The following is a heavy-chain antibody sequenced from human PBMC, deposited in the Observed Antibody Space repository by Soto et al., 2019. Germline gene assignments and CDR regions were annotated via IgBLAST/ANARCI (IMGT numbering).Heavy chain of an antibody. V-gene: IGHV4-59*01. D-gene: IGHD6-13*01. CDR1: GGSISGSY. CDR3: ARSVAAPGAHIDY. J-gene: IGHJ4*02. Sequence: SETLSLTCSVSGGSISGSYWSWIRQSPGKGLEWLGYVYYTGSTNYSPSLRSRVSISVDTSKNEFSLRLSSVTAADTAVYFCARSVAAPGAHIDYWGQGTQVTVAS. CDR2: VYYTGST.